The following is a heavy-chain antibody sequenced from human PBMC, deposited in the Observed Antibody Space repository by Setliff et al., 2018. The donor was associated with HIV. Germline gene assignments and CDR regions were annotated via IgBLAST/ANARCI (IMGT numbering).Heavy chain of an antibody. V-gene: IGHV4-4*07. J-gene: IGHJ4*02. CDR3: ARVHLTMIMMVDYFDQ. Sequence: PSETLSLTCSVSGGSISNFYWSWIRQPPGKGLEWVGHIYSTGDTNYNPSLKSRVTLSADTSKNQLSLSLTSVTAADTAVYYCARVHLTMIMMVDYFDQWGQGTLVTVSS. D-gene: IGHD3-22*01. CDR2: IYSTGDT. CDR1: GGSISNFY.